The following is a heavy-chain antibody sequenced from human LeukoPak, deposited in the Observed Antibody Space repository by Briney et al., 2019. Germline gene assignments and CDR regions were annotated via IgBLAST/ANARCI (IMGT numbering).Heavy chain of an antibody. J-gene: IGHJ4*02. CDR2: LCGRGGST. V-gene: IGHV3-23*01. CDR1: GLPYSSYA. CDR3: AKDPHPAHVLRYFDWLFAFDY. Sequence: GGPLTLSRAVCGLPYSSYAMSWAPQARGKGVEWGSALCGRGGSTYYTDSVKGRFTISRDNSKNTLYLPMNSLRAEDTAVYFCAKDPHPAHVLRYFDWLFAFDYWGQGTLVTVSS. D-gene: IGHD3-9*01.